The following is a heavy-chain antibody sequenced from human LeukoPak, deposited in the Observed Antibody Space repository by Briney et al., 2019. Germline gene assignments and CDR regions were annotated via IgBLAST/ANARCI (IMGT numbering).Heavy chain of an antibody. CDR2: IKHDGSEK. Sequence: GGSLRLSCAASEFTFSTYWMSWVRQAPGKGLEWVADIKHDGSEKYYVDSVKGRFTISRDNSKNTLYLQMNSLRAEDTAVYYCARASGYDYLDSFDYWGQGTLVTVSS. D-gene: IGHD5-12*01. V-gene: IGHV3-7*01. CDR3: ARASGYDYLDSFDY. J-gene: IGHJ4*02. CDR1: EFTFSTYW.